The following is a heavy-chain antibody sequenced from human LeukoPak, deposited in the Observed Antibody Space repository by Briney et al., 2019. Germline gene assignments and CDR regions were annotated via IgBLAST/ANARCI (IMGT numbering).Heavy chain of an antibody. CDR1: XTFXXXX. J-gene: IGHJ5*02. CDR3: AXXXXSYGSFGWFDP. CDR2: ISAYNGNT. D-gene: IGHD5-18*01. Sequence: XTFXXXXISWVRQAPGQGLEWMGWISAYNGNTKYAQKLQGRVTMTTDTSTXTAYMELRSLRYDDTAVYYCAXXXXSYGSFGWFDPWGQGTLVTVSS. V-gene: IGHV1-18*01.